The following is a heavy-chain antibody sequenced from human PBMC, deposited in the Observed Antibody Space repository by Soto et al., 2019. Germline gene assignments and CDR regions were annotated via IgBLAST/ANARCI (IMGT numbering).Heavy chain of an antibody. Sequence: SETRSLTGTVSGGSISSGDYSWSWIRQPPGRGLEWIGYMYGAGLTYYNPSLKSRVTISVDKPKNQFSLNLSSVTAADTALYYCARAPAGPSPRWDVWGQGTTVTVSS. V-gene: IGHV4-30-2*01. CDR3: ARAPAGPSPRWDV. D-gene: IGHD3-10*01. CDR2: MYGAGLT. J-gene: IGHJ6*02. CDR1: GGSISSGDYS.